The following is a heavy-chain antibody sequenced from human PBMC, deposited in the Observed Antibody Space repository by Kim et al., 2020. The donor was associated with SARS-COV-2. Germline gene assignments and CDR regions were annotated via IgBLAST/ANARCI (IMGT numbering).Heavy chain of an antibody. CDR1: GYTFTSYY. Sequence: ASVKVSCKASGYTFTSYYMHWVRQAPGQGLEWMGIINPSGGSTSYAQKFQGRVTMTRDTSTSTVYMELSSLRSEDTAVYYCARFYDSSGYYSEDVTFDYWGQGTLVTVSS. D-gene: IGHD3-22*01. V-gene: IGHV1-46*01. CDR2: INPSGGST. CDR3: ARFYDSSGYYSEDVTFDY. J-gene: IGHJ4*02.